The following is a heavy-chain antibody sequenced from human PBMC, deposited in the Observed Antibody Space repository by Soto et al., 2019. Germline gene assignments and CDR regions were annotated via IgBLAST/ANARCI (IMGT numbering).Heavy chain of an antibody. Sequence: GGSLRLSCAASGFTFSNAWMSWVRQAPGKGLEWVGRIKSKTDGGTTDYAAPVKGRFTISRDDSKNTLYLQMNSLKTEDTAVYYCTTEVVLYDSSGYYYFGYWGQGTLVTVSS. CDR2: IKSKTDGGTT. V-gene: IGHV3-15*01. D-gene: IGHD3-22*01. CDR3: TTEVVLYDSSGYYYFGY. CDR1: GFTFSNAW. J-gene: IGHJ4*02.